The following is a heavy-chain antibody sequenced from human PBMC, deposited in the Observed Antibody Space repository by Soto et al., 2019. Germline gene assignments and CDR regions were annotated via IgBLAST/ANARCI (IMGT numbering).Heavy chain of an antibody. D-gene: IGHD3-10*01. CDR2: IYPGDSDT. J-gene: IGHJ4*02. Sequence: GESLKISCKGSGYSFTSYWIGWVRQMPGKGLEWMGIIYPGDSDTRYSPSFQGQVTISADKSISTAYLQWSSLKASDTAMYYCARPRGYYGSGAPGLDYRGQGTLVTVSS. CDR1: GYSFTSYW. V-gene: IGHV5-51*01. CDR3: ARPRGYYGSGAPGLDY.